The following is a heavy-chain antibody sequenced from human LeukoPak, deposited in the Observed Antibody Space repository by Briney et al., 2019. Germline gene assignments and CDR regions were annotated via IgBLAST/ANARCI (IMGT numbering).Heavy chain of an antibody. Sequence: GGSPRLSCAASGFTFSTCAMGWVRQAPGKGLGCVSAISGSGGSTFYADSVKGRFTISRDNSKNTVYLQMSGLRAEDTALYYCAKAHCSPTSCSRIDYWGQGTLVTVSS. D-gene: IGHD2-2*01. CDR3: AKAHCSPTSCSRIDY. J-gene: IGHJ4*02. V-gene: IGHV3-23*01. CDR2: ISGSGGST. CDR1: GFTFSTCA.